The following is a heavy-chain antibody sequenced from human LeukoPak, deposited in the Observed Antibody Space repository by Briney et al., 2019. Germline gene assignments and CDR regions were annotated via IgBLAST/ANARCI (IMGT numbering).Heavy chain of an antibody. CDR1: GGSISSSSYY. CDR3: ARQYYDSSGYYQGAFDT. Sequence: PSETLSLTCTVSGGSISSSSYYWGWIRQPPGKGLEWIGSIYYSGSTYYNPSLKSRVTISVDTSKNQFSLKLSSVTAADTAVYYCARQYYDSSGYYQGAFDTWGQGTMVTVSS. V-gene: IGHV4-39*01. CDR2: IYYSGST. D-gene: IGHD3-22*01. J-gene: IGHJ3*02.